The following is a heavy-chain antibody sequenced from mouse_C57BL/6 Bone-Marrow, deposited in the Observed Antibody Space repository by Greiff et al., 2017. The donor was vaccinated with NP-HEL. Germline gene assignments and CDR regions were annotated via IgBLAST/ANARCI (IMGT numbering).Heavy chain of an antibody. D-gene: IGHD1-1*02. CDR3: ARRKYYGYAMDY. CDR1: GYTFTSYG. J-gene: IGHJ4*01. Sequence: QVQLKQSGAELARPGASVKLSCKASGYTFTSYGISWVKQRTGQGLEWIGEIYPRSGNTYYNEKFKGKATLTADKSSSTAYMELRSLTSEDSAVYFCARRKYYGYAMDYWGQGTSVTVSS. CDR2: IYPRSGNT. V-gene: IGHV1-81*01.